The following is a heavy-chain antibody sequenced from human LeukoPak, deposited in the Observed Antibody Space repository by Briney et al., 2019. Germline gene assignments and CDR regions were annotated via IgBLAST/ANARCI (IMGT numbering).Heavy chain of an antibody. V-gene: IGHV1-18*01. Sequence: ASVKVSCKASGYTFTSYGISWVRQAPGQGLEWMGWISAYNGNTNYAQKLQGRVTMTTDTSTSTAYMELRSLRSDDTAVYYCAREPDYDILTGYYDYWGQGTLVTVSS. CDR3: AREPDYDILTGYYDY. CDR2: ISAYNGNT. J-gene: IGHJ4*02. D-gene: IGHD3-9*01. CDR1: GYTFTSYG.